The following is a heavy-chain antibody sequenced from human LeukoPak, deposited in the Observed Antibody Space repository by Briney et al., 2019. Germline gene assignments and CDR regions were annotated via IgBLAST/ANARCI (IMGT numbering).Heavy chain of an antibody. CDR2: IYSGDTT. CDR3: ARGGYSGYGP. Sequence: GGSLRLSCAASGFTVTRNYMTWVRQAPGKGLEWVSVIYSGDTTYYADSVKGRFTISRDNSKNTLYLQMNSLRAEDTAVYYCARGGYSGYGPWGKGTTVTISS. J-gene: IGHJ6*04. V-gene: IGHV3-66*01. D-gene: IGHD5-12*01. CDR1: GFTVTRNY.